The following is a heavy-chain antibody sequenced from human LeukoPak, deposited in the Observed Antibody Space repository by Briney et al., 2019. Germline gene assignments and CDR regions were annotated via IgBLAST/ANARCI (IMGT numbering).Heavy chain of an antibody. D-gene: IGHD3-9*01. V-gene: IGHV4-59*01. J-gene: IGHJ5*02. CDR1: GGSISSYY. Sequence: SETLSLTCTVSGGSISSYYWSWIRQPPGKGLEWIGYIYYSGSTNYNPSFKSRVTISVDTSKNQFSLELSSVTAADTAVYYCARDILTGYSNWFDPWGQGTLVTVSS. CDR2: IYYSGST. CDR3: ARDILTGYSNWFDP.